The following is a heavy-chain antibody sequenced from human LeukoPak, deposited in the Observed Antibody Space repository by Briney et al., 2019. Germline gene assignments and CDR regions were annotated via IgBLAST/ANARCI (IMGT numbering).Heavy chain of an antibody. J-gene: IGHJ4*02. Sequence: PSETLSLTCTVSGGSISSYYWSWIRQPPGKGLEWIGEINHSGSTNYNPSLKSRVTISVDTSKNQFSLKLSSVTAADAAVYYCAREPEPYDFWSGYYDYWGQGTLVTVSS. CDR1: GGSISSYY. V-gene: IGHV4-34*01. CDR3: AREPEPYDFWSGYYDY. D-gene: IGHD3-3*01. CDR2: INHSGST.